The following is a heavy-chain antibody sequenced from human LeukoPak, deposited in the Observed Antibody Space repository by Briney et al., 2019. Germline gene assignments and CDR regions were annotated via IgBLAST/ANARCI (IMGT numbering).Heavy chain of an antibody. D-gene: IGHD6-6*01. CDR3: ARSEEYSSALGGFYYYYYYMDV. CDR1: GYTFTRYY. V-gene: IGHV1-46*01. Sequence: GASVKVSCKASGYTFTRYYIHWVRQAPGQGLEWMGTINPSGGSTSYAQKFQGRLTVTRDMSTSTVYMELSSLGSEDTAVYYCARSEEYSSALGGFYYYYYYMDVWGKGTTVTVSS. CDR2: INPSGGST. J-gene: IGHJ6*03.